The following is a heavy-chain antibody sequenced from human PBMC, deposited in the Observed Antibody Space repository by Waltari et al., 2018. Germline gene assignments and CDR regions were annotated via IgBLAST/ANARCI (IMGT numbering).Heavy chain of an antibody. D-gene: IGHD3-16*01. CDR1: GFTFSHFW. CDR3: ARVPGYVSGGLTLYKYYYMDV. J-gene: IGHJ6*03. CDR2: IKQDATEI. Sequence: EVQLVESGGGLVQPGGPLRLSCAASGFTFSHFWMSWVRQAPGKGVEWVTNIKQDATEIYYGDSVKGRVTVSRDNANNSLFLQMNSLRADDTAVYYCARVPGYVSGGLTLYKYYYMDVWGTGTTVTISS. V-gene: IGHV3-7*01.